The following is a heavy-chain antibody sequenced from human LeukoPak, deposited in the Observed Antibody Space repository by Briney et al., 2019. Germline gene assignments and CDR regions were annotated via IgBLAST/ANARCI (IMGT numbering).Heavy chain of an antibody. Sequence: SETLSLTCTVSGDSITSSYWSWIRQPPGKGLEWIGYIYYTGNTNDNPSLKSRVTVSMDTSKNQFSLKLTSVTAADTAVYYCARETYSIPMPEYYMDVWGKGTTVTVSS. V-gene: IGHV4-59*12. CDR1: GDSITSSY. D-gene: IGHD6-13*01. CDR2: IYYTGNT. J-gene: IGHJ6*03. CDR3: ARETYSIPMPEYYMDV.